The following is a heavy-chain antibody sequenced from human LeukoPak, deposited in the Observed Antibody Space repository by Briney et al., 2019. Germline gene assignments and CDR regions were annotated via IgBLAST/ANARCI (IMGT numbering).Heavy chain of an antibody. D-gene: IGHD6-19*01. CDR1: GGSFSGYY. J-gene: IGHJ4*02. CDR2: INHSGST. CDR3: ARVPRFYSSGWQFTGYYFDY. Sequence: SETLSLTCAVYGGSFSGYYWSWIRQPPGKGLEWIGEINHSGSTNCNPSLKSRVTISVDTSKNQFSLKLSSVTAADTAVYYCARVPRFYSSGWQFTGYYFDYWGQGTLVTVSS. V-gene: IGHV4-34*01.